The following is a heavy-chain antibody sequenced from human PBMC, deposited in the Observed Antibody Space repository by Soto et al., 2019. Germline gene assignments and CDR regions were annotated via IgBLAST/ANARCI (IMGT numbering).Heavy chain of an antibody. V-gene: IGHV1-18*01. Sequence: QVHLVQSGPEVKEPGASVRVSCKASGYTFNSAGLAWVRQAPGQGLEWMGWISVDNGDTKYAQKFQGRVTMTTDTSTTTAYMDLRGLKSDDTAVFYCARVQSLGYCRSPSCYDVFDHWGQGTLVTVSS. CDR1: GYTFNSAG. D-gene: IGHD2-2*01. J-gene: IGHJ4*02. CDR3: ARVQSLGYCRSPSCYDVFDH. CDR2: ISVDNGDT.